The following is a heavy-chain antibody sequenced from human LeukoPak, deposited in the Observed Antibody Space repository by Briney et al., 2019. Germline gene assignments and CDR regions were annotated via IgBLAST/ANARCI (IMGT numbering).Heavy chain of an antibody. V-gene: IGHV1-18*01. D-gene: IGHD3-22*01. CDR1: GYTFTSYG. CDR2: ISAYNGNT. CDR3: ARDLETDYYDSSGCPDY. Sequence: ASVKVSCKASGYTFTSYGISWVRQAPGQGLEWMGWISAYNGNTNYAQKLQGRVTMTTDTSTSTAYMELRSLRSDDTAVYYCARDLETDYYDSSGCPDYWGQGTLVTVSS. J-gene: IGHJ4*02.